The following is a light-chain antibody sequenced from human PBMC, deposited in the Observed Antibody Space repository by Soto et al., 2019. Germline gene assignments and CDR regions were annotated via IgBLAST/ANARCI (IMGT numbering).Light chain of an antibody. CDR3: SSYINTNTLV. J-gene: IGLJ2*01. V-gene: IGLV2-14*01. CDR2: EVS. CDR1: SSDVGDYKS. Sequence: QSALTQPASVSGSPGQSIAISCSGTSSDVGDYKSDSWYQHHPGKVPKLVIFEVSNRPSGVSNRFSGSKSGNTASLTISGLQAEDEADYYCSSYINTNTLVFAGGTKLTVL.